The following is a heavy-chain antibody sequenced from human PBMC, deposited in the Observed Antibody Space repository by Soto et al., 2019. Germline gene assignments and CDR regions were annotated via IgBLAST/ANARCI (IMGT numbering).Heavy chain of an antibody. CDR2: IYYSGST. D-gene: IGHD2-21*02. J-gene: IGHJ4*02. CDR3: ARGHIVVVTASKARYFDY. V-gene: IGHV4-31*03. Sequence: QVQLQESGPGLVKPSQTLSLTCTVSGGSISSGGYYWSWIRQHPGKGLEGIGYIYYSGSTYYNPSLKSRVTISVDTSKNQFSLKLSSVTAADTAVYYCARGHIVVVTASKARYFDYWGQGTLVTVSS. CDR1: GGSISSGGYY.